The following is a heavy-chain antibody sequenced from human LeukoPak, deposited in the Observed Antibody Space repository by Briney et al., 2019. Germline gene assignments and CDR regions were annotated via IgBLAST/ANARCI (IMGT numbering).Heavy chain of an antibody. CDR1: GFTFSSYS. V-gene: IGHV3-48*04. CDR3: ARVSTMGWD. D-gene: IGHD3-10*01. J-gene: IGHJ4*02. Sequence: GGSLRLSCAASGFTFSSYSMNWVRQAPGKGLEWVSYISSSSSTIYYADSVKGRFTISRDNAKNSLYLQMNSLRADDTALYYCARVSTMGWDWGQGTLVTVSS. CDR2: ISSSSSTI.